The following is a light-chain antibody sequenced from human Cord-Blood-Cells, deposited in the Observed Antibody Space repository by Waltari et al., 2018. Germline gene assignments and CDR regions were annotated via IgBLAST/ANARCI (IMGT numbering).Light chain of an antibody. CDR1: SSNIGSNY. CDR3: AAWDDSLSGWV. CDR2: RNN. V-gene: IGLV1-47*01. Sequence: QSVLTQPPSASGTPGQRVTISCSGSSSNIGSNYVYWYQQLPGTAPKPLIYRNNPRPSGVPDRFSGSKSGTSASLAIRGLRSEDEADYYCAAWDDSLSGWVFGGGTKLTVL. J-gene: IGLJ3*02.